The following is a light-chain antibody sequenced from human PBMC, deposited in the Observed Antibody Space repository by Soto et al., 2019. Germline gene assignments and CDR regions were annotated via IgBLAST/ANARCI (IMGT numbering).Light chain of an antibody. Sequence: PGDRATLSCRSSQSAYSSYLSWYQQKPGQAPRLLIYGASNRATGIPDRFSGSGSGTDFTLTISGLEPEDFAVYYCQQYCTSPFTFGGGTRVEIK. CDR1: QSAYSSY. CDR3: QQYCTSPFT. CDR2: GAS. V-gene: IGKV3-20*01. J-gene: IGKJ4*01.